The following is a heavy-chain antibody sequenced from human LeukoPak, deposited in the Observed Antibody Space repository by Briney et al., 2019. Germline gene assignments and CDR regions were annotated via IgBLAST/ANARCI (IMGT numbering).Heavy chain of an antibody. J-gene: IGHJ4*02. D-gene: IGHD5-24*01. CDR3: AKDAIYGYGYWEFYY. Sequence: PGGSLRLSCEGSGFNFGGYSMSWVGQAPGKGGEGVSGVLSGGGSTYYADAGKGRFTISRDNARRRLYLQMNSLRAEDTAMYYCAKDAIYGYGYWEFYYWGQGTLVTVSS. CDR2: VLSGGGST. CDR1: GFNFGGYS. V-gene: IGHV3-23*01.